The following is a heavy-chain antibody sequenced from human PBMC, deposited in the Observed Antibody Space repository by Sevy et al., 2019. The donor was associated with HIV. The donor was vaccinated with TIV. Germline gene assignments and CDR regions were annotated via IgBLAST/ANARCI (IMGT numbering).Heavy chain of an antibody. J-gene: IGHJ1*01. CDR3: ARDRSRWGMAGAGILGYFQH. CDR2: ISYDGSNK. CDR1: GFTFSSYA. D-gene: IGHD6-19*01. V-gene: IGHV3-30-3*01. Sequence: GGSLRLSCAASGFTFSSYAMHWVRQAPGKGLEWVAVISYDGSNKYYADSVKGRFTISRDNSKNTLYLQMNSLRAEDTAVYYWARDRSRWGMAGAGILGYFQHWGQGTLVTVSS.